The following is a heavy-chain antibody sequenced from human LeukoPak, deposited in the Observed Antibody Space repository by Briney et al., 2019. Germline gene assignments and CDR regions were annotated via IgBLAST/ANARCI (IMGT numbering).Heavy chain of an antibody. CDR1: GFTFSSYG. CDR3: ASVYYDILTGYYLIDY. CDR2: ISGSGGST. D-gene: IGHD3-9*01. Sequence: GGSLRLSCAASGFTFSSYGMSWVRQAPGKGLEWVSAISGSGGSTYYADSVKGRFTISRDNSKNTLYLQMNSLSAKDTAVYYCASVYYDILTGYYLIDYWGQGTLVTVSS. V-gene: IGHV3-23*01. J-gene: IGHJ4*02.